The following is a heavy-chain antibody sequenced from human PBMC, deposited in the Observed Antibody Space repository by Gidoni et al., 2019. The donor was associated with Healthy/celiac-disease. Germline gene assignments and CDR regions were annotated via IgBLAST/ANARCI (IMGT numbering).Heavy chain of an antibody. CDR3: ATPGDYYDSSGYSDY. V-gene: IGHV3-23*01. CDR2: ISGSGGST. D-gene: IGHD3-22*01. Sequence: EVQLLESGGGLVQPGGSLRLSCAASGFPFSSYAMSWVRQAPGRGLEWVSAISGSGGSTYYADSVKGRFTISRDNSKNTLYLQMNSLRAEDTAVYYCATPGDYYDSSGYSDYWGQGTLVTVSS. CDR1: GFPFSSYA. J-gene: IGHJ4*02.